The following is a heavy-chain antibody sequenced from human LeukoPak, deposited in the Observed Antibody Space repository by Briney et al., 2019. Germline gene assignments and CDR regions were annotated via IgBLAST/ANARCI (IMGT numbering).Heavy chain of an antibody. CDR1: GFTFSNYA. D-gene: IGHD3-10*01. J-gene: IGHJ4*02. V-gene: IGHV3-23*01. CDR3: AKEPTYFYGSGSFSHYVDY. CDR2: ISNSGGST. Sequence: GGSLRLSCAASGFTFSNYAMTWVRQAPGKGLEWVSSISNSGGSTYYADSVKGRFTISRDNSKNTLFLQMNSLRAEDTAVYYCAKEPTYFYGSGSFSHYVDYWGQGTLVTASS.